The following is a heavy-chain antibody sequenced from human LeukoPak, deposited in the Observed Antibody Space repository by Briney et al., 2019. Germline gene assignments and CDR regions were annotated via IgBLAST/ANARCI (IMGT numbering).Heavy chain of an antibody. J-gene: IGHJ4*02. V-gene: IGHV3-15*01. CDR3: IAVVAAKGFDY. Sequence: PGGSLRLSCAASGFTFSNAWMSWVRQAPGKGLEWVGRIKSKTDGGTTDYAAPVKGRFTISRDNSKNTLYLQMDTLRDEDTAVYYCIAVVAAKGFDYWGQGALVTVSS. CDR1: GFTFSNAW. D-gene: IGHD2-15*01. CDR2: IKSKTDGGTT.